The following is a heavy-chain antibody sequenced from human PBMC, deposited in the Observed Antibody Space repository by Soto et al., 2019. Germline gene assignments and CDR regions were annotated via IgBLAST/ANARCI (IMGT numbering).Heavy chain of an antibody. CDR3: AKVLRYYYGMDV. Sequence: VSLRLSCSASGFTFSSYAMSWVRQAPGKGLEWVSAISGSGGSTYYADSVKGRFTISRDNSKNTLYLQMNSLRAEDTAVYYCAKVLRYYYGMDVWGQGTTVTVSS. CDR1: GFTFSSYA. CDR2: ISGSGGST. D-gene: IGHD4-17*01. J-gene: IGHJ6*02. V-gene: IGHV3-23*01.